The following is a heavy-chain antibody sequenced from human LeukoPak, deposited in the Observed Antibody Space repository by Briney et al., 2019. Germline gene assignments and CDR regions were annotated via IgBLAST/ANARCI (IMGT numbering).Heavy chain of an antibody. CDR1: GFTFNEFG. V-gene: IGHV3-33*01. Sequence: PGGSLRLSCAASGFTFNEFGVHWVRQAPGQGLEWVALIWYDGSNKYYADSVKGRFTISRDNSKNTVYLQMNSLRVEDTAIYYCARYRPTGSYYSSDYWGQGTLATVSS. CDR2: IWYDGSNK. J-gene: IGHJ4*02. CDR3: ARYRPTGSYYSSDY. D-gene: IGHD1-26*01.